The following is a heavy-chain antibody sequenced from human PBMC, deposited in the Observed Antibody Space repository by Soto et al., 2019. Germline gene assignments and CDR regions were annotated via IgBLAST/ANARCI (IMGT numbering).Heavy chain of an antibody. D-gene: IGHD6-19*01. J-gene: IGHJ3*02. CDR2: IYYSGST. CDR1: GGSISSYY. Sequence: SETQSLTCTVSGGSISSYYWSWSRQPPGRGLEWIGYIYYSGSTNYNPSLKSRVTISVDTSKNQLSLKLSSVTAADTAVYYCARSPPLGSSGWYDAFDIWGQGTMVTVSS. CDR3: ARSPPLGSSGWYDAFDI. V-gene: IGHV4-59*01.